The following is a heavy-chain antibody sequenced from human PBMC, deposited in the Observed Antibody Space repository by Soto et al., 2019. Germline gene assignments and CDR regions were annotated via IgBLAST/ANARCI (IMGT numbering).Heavy chain of an antibody. V-gene: IGHV4-30-4*01. J-gene: IGHJ4*02. CDR3: ARDLKWLRFLDY. CDR1: GGSISSGDYY. D-gene: IGHD5-12*01. CDR2: IYYSGST. Sequence: ASETLSLTCTVSGGSISSGDYYWSWIRQPPGKGLEWIGYIYYSGSTYYNPSLKSRVTISVDTSKNQFSLKLSSVTAADTAVYYCARDLKWLRFLDYWGQGTLVTVPS.